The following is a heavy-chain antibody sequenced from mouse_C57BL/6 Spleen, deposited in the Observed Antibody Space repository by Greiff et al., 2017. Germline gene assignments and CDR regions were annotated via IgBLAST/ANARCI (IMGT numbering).Heavy chain of an antibody. Sequence: EVQLQQSGPELVKPGASVKISCKASGYTFTDYYMNWVKQSHGKSLEWIGDINPNNGGTSYNQKFKGKATLTVDKSSSTAYMGIRSLTSEDSAVYYCASDGYYGFAYWGQGTLVTVSA. J-gene: IGHJ3*01. D-gene: IGHD2-3*01. V-gene: IGHV1-26*01. CDR3: ASDGYYGFAY. CDR2: INPNNGGT. CDR1: GYTFTDYY.